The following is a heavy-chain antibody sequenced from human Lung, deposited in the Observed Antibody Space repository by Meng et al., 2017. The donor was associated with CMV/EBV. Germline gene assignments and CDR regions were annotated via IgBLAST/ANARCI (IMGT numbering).Heavy chain of an antibody. D-gene: IGHD2-2*01. V-gene: IGHV4-39*07. CDR2: IYYSGST. CDR1: GGSISSSSYY. J-gene: IGHJ6*01. CDR3: ARDGGKYCSSTSCKSKYYYYGMDV. Sequence: SXTXSLXCTVSGGSISSSSYYWGWIRQPPGKGLEWIGSIYYSGSTYYNPSLKSRVTISVDTSKNQFSLKLSSVTAADTAVYYCARDGGKYCSSTSCKSKYYYYGMDVWGQGTTVTVSS.